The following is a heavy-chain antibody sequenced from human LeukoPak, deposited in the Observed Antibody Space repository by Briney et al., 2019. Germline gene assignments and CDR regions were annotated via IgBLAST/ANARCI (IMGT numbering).Heavy chain of an antibody. CDR3: ARGPPFRGTTVTTYFDY. Sequence: PGGSLRLSCAASGFTFSSYGVHWGRQAPGKGLEGVAVISYDERNKHYADSVEGRFTISRDNSKNTLYLQMNSLRAEDTAVSYCARGPPFRGTTVTTYFDYWGQGTLVTVSS. V-gene: IGHV3-30*03. D-gene: IGHD4-11*01. CDR1: GFTFSSYG. J-gene: IGHJ4*02. CDR2: ISYDERNK.